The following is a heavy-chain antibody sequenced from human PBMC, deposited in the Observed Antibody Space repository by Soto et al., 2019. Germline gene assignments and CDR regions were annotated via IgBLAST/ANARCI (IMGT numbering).Heavy chain of an antibody. CDR1: GGSIISYY. J-gene: IGHJ4*02. V-gene: IGHV4-59*08. D-gene: IGHD6-13*01. CDR3: ARPRQQLARLPFDS. Sequence: SETLSLTCTASGGSIISYYWSWIRQPPGKGLEWIGYIYYTGSTNYNPSLKSRVTISVDTSKNQFSLKLTSVTAADTAMYYCARPRQQLARLPFDSWGQGTLVTVSS. CDR2: IYYTGST.